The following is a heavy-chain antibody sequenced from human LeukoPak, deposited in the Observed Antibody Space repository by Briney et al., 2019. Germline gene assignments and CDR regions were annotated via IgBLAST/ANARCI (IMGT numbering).Heavy chain of an antibody. D-gene: IGHD3-22*01. CDR1: GFTFSTYA. CDR2: ISGSGDYT. V-gene: IGHV3-23*01. Sequence: GGSLRLSCAASGFTFSTYAMSWVRQAPGKGLEWVSSISGSGDYTYYAGSVKGRCTISRDNSKNTLYLQMNSLRAEDTAIYYCAKDRPNYYESNGHYYRRDGDYWSQGTLVTASS. CDR3: AKDRPNYYESNGHYYRRDGDY. J-gene: IGHJ4*02.